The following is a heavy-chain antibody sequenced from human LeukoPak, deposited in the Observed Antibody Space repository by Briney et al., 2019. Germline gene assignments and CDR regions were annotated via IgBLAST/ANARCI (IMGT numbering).Heavy chain of an antibody. Sequence: GGSLRLSCAASGFTFSSYEMSWVRQAPGKGLEWVSYISSSGSTIYYADSVRGRFTISRDNAKNSLYLQMNSLRAEDTAVYYWARQYYYDSSGYYDAYFQHWGQGTLVTVSS. V-gene: IGHV3-48*03. CDR1: GFTFSSYE. D-gene: IGHD3-22*01. CDR2: ISSSGSTI. J-gene: IGHJ1*01. CDR3: ARQYYYDSSGYYDAYFQH.